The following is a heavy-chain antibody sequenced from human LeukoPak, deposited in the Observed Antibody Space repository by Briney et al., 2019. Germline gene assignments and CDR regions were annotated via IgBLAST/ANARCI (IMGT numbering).Heavy chain of an antibody. CDR3: ARGGLWVRLITNFDY. D-gene: IGHD2-8*01. Sequence: ASVKVSCKASGYTFTSYFVHWVRQAPGQGLRWMGLINPSGGSASYAQKFQGRVTITRDTSTSTVYMELSSLRSEDTAVYYCARGGLWVRLITNFDYWGQGTLVTVSS. CDR1: GYTFTSYF. V-gene: IGHV1-46*01. CDR2: INPSGGSA. J-gene: IGHJ4*02.